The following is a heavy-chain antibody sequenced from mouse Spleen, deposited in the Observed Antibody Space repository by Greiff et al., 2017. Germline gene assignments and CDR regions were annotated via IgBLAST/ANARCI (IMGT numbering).Heavy chain of an antibody. D-gene: IGHD1-1*01. CDR3: ARDRYYYGSNDWYFDV. CDR1: GFTFSDYY. CDR2: INYDGSST. J-gene: IGHJ1*03. V-gene: IGHV5-16*01. Sequence: EVKLVESEGGLVQPGSSMKLSCTASGFTFSDYYMAWVRQVPEKGLEWVANINYDGSSTYYLDSLKSRFIISRDNAKNILYLQMSSLKSEDTATYYCARDRYYYGSNDWYFDVWGTGTTVTVSS.